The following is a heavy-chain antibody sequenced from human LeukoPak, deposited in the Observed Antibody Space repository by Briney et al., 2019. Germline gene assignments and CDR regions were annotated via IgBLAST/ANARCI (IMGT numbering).Heavy chain of an antibody. Sequence: ASVKVSCKASGYTFTSYGISWVRQAPGQGLEWMGWISSYNGNTNYAQKLQGRVTMTTDTSTSTAYMELRSLRSDDTAVYYCARGRYSSSWYEGHYYFDYWGQGTLVTVSS. V-gene: IGHV1-18*01. CDR2: ISSYNGNT. J-gene: IGHJ4*02. CDR1: GYTFTSYG. D-gene: IGHD6-13*01. CDR3: ARGRYSSSWYEGHYYFDY.